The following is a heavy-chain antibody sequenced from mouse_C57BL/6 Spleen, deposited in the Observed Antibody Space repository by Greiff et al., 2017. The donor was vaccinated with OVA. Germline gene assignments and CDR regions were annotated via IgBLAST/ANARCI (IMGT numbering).Heavy chain of an antibody. D-gene: IGHD2-4*01. Sequence: DVQLVESGGGLVQPGGSMKLSCVASGFTFSNYWMNWVRQSPEKGLEWVAQIRLKSDNYATHYAESVKGRFTISRDESNSSVYLQMNNLRAEDTGIYYCTIYYDYDWGQGTTLTVSS. J-gene: IGHJ2*01. CDR1: GFTFSNYW. CDR3: TIYYDYD. CDR2: IRLKSDNYAT. V-gene: IGHV6-3*01.